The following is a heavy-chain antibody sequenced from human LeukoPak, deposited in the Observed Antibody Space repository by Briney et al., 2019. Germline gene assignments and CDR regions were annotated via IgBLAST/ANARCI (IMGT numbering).Heavy chain of an antibody. CDR1: GVTFSSYG. V-gene: IGHV3-23*01. CDR2: ISGSGGST. CDR3: AKGYYGDYYYFDY. D-gene: IGHD4-17*01. J-gene: IGHJ4*02. Sequence: GGSLRLSCAASGVTFSSYGMSWVRQAPGKGLEWLSAISGSGGSTYYADSVKGRFTISRDNSKNTLYLQMNSLRAEDTAVYYCAKGYYGDYYYFDYWGQGTLVTVSS.